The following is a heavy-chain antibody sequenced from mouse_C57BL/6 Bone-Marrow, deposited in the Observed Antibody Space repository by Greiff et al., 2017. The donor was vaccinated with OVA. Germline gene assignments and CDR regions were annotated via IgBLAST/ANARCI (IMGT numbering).Heavy chain of an antibody. V-gene: IGHV1-72*01. J-gene: IGHJ3*01. Sequence: QVQLQQSGAELVKPGASVKLSCKASGYTFTSYWMHWVKQRPGRGLEWIGRIDPNSGGTKYNEKFKSKATLTVDKPSSTAYMQLSSLTSEDSAVYYCARRQGRWYDYDWFAYWGQGTLVTVSA. CDR2: IDPNSGGT. D-gene: IGHD2-4*01. CDR1: GYTFTSYW. CDR3: ARRQGRWYDYDWFAY.